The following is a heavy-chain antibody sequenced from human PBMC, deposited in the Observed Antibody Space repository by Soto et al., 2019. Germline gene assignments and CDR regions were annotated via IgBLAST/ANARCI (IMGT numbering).Heavy chain of an antibody. CDR3: ANLPGLILGLP. D-gene: IGHD3-16*01. V-gene: IGHV1-8*01. J-gene: IGHJ5*02. CDR1: GYNISSYD. CDR2: MDPNRGHS. Sequence: ASVKVSCKASGYNISSYDIIWVRQAAGQGLEWMGWMDPNRGHSDSVQNFRGRVTMTTNISASTAYMELSGLRSDDTAVYYCANLPGLILGLPWGQGTLVTVSS.